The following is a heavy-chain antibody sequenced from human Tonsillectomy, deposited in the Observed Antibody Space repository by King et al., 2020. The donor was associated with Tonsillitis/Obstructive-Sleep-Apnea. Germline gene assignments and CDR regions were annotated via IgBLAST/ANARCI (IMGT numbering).Heavy chain of an antibody. CDR3: AKDEEWLQCADMRLVDY. J-gene: IGHJ4*02. CDR1: GFTFSSYG. D-gene: IGHD5-24*01. Sequence: GQLVQSGGGVVQPGRSLRLSCAASGFTFSSYGMHWVRQAPGKGLEWVAVISYDGINKYYADSVKGRFTISRDNSKNTLYLQMNSPRAEDTAVYYCAKDEEWLQCADMRLVDYWGQGTLVTVSS. CDR2: ISYDGINK. V-gene: IGHV3-30*18.